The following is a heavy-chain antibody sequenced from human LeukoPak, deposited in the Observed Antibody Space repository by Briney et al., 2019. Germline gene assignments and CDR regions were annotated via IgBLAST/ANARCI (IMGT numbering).Heavy chain of an antibody. CDR3: ARIDNGGGKIHAEYFQH. D-gene: IGHD4-23*01. Sequence: GASVKVSCKASGYTFTSYAMNWVRQAPGQGLEWMGGIIPIFGTANYAQKFQGRVTITTDESTSTAYMELSSLRSEDTAVYYCARIDNGGGKIHAEYFQHWGQGTLVTVSS. J-gene: IGHJ1*01. CDR2: IIPIFGTA. CDR1: GYTFTSYA. V-gene: IGHV1-69*05.